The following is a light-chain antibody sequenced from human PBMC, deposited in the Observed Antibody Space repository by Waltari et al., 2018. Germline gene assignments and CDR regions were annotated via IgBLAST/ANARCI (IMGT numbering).Light chain of an antibody. Sequence: EIVMTQSPVTLSVSPGERATLSCRASQSVNNNLAWYQQKPGQAPRLLIYGASTRATGIPARCSGSGSGTEFTLTISSLQSEDFAVYYCQQYNNWPPWTFGQGTKVEIK. J-gene: IGKJ1*01. CDR3: QQYNNWPPWT. CDR1: QSVNNN. CDR2: GAS. V-gene: IGKV3-15*01.